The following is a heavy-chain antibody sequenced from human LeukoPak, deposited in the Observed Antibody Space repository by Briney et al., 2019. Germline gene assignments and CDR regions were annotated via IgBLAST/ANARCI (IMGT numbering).Heavy chain of an antibody. D-gene: IGHD5-18*01. J-gene: IGHJ4*02. CDR2: IIPDFGTT. V-gene: IGHV1-69*13. CDR3: VREGINGYSHFDY. Sequence: SVKVSCKASGGTFRSYGIYWVRQAPGQGLECMGGIIPDFGTTNYAQKFQGRVTITADDSTSTAYMELSSVGSEDTAVYFCVREGINGYSHFDYWGQGTLVTVSS. CDR1: GGTFRSYG.